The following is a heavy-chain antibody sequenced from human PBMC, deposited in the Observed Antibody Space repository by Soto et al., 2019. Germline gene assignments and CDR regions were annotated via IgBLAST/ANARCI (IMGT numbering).Heavy chain of an antibody. J-gene: IGHJ5*02. Sequence: ASETLSLTCTVSGGSISSGGYYWSWIRQHPGKGLEWIGYIYYSGSTYYNPSLKSRVTISVDTSKNQFSLKLSSVTAADTAVYYCARSSYDFWSGSRWFDPWGQGTLVTVSS. CDR2: IYYSGST. D-gene: IGHD3-3*01. CDR3: ARSSYDFWSGSRWFDP. CDR1: GGSISSGGYY. V-gene: IGHV4-31*03.